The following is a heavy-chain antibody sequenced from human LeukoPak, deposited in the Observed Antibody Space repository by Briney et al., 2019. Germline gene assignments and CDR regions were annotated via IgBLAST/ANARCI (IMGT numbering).Heavy chain of an antibody. D-gene: IGHD2-2*01. CDR2: IIPILGIA. V-gene: IGHV1-69*04. CDR1: GGTFSSYA. CDR3: AVKGDCSSTSCYPNYYYYYMDV. Sequence: SVKVSCKASGGTFSSYAISWVRQAPGQGLEWMGRIIPILGIANYAQKFQGRVTITADKSTSTAYMELSSLRSEDTAVYYCAVKGDCSSTSCYPNYYYYYMDVWGKGTTVTVSS. J-gene: IGHJ6*03.